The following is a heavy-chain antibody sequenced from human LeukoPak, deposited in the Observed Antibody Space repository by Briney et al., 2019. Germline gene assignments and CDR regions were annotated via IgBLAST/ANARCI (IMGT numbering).Heavy chain of an antibody. V-gene: IGHV4-39*01. CDR3: ARTMFTTVAGPFDY. CDR1: GGSISSSNYY. CDR2: IYYSGTT. J-gene: IGHJ4*02. D-gene: IGHD6-19*01. Sequence: PSETLSLTCTVSGGSISSSNYYWGWIRQPPGKGLEWIGSIYYSGTTYYNPSLKSRVTISVDTSKNQFSLKLNSVTAADTAVYYCARTMFTTVAGPFDYWGQGTLVTVSS.